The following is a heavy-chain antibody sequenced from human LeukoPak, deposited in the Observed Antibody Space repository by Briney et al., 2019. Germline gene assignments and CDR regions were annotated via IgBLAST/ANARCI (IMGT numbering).Heavy chain of an antibody. CDR3: ARGFYRSGSYNWFDP. D-gene: IGHD3-10*01. J-gene: IGHJ5*02. V-gene: IGHV4-31*03. CDR2: IYYSGST. Sequence: SETLSLTCTVSGGSISSGGYYWSWIRQHPGKGLEWIGYIYYSGSTYYNPSLKSRVTTSVDTSKNQFSLKLSSVTAADTAVYYCARGFYRSGSYNWFDPWGQGTLVTVSS. CDR1: GGSISSGGYY.